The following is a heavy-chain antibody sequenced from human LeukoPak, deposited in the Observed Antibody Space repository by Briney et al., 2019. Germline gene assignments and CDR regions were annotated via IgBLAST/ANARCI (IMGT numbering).Heavy chain of an antibody. J-gene: IGHJ3*02. CDR3: ARPREQWLGNDAFDM. CDR2: IYYGGTT. Sequence: NPSETLSLTCTVSGGSMSSYYWSWIRQPPGKGLEWIGYIYYGGTTNYNPSLKSRVTISIDTSKNQFSLKLSSVTAADTAVYYCARPREQWLGNDAFDMWGQGTMVTVSS. V-gene: IGHV4-59*08. CDR1: GGSMSSYY. D-gene: IGHD6-19*01.